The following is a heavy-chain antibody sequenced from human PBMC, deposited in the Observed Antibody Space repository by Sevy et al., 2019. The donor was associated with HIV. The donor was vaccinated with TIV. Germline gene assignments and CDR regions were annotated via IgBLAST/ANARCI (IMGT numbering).Heavy chain of an antibody. Sequence: SETLSLTCAVSGGSISSGGYSWSWIRQPPGKGLEWIGYIYHSGSTYYNPSLKSRVTISVDRSKNQFSLKLSSVTAAETAVYYCARAIHDYVWGSYRYKSPGVHFDYWGQGTLVTVSS. CDR3: ARAIHDYVWGSYRYKSPGVHFDY. J-gene: IGHJ4*02. D-gene: IGHD3-16*02. V-gene: IGHV4-30-2*01. CDR2: IYHSGST. CDR1: GGSISSGGYS.